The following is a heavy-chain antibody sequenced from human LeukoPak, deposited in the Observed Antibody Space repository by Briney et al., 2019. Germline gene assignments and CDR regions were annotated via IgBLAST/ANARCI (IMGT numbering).Heavy chain of an antibody. CDR1: GGSFSGYY. CDR3: ARDNSYGSGTFYYYYAMDV. CDR2: INRSGST. V-gene: IGHV4-34*01. Sequence: PSETLSLTCAVYGGSFSGYYWSWIRQPPGKGLERIGEINRSGSTNYNPSLKSRVTISVDTSKNQFSLRLSSVTAADTAVYYCARDNSYGSGTFYYYYAMDVWGQGTTVTVSS. D-gene: IGHD3-10*01. J-gene: IGHJ6*02.